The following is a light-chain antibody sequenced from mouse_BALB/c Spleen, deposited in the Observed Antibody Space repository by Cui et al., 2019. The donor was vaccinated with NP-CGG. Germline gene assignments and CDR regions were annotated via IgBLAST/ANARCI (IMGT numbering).Light chain of an antibody. CDR2: GTN. CDR1: TGAITTSDY. V-gene: IGLV1*01. CDR3: ALWYSNHWV. Sequence: QAVVTQESALTTSPGETLTFTCRSSTGAITTSDYANWVQKKPNHLFTCLIGGTNNRGPGVPARFSGSLIGDKAALIITGAQTEDEAIYFCALWYSNHWVFGGGTKLTVL. J-gene: IGLJ1*01.